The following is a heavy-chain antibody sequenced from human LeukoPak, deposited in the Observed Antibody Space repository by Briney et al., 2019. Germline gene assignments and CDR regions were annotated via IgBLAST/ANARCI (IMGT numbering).Heavy chain of an antibody. CDR3: ARDNSVGDNAWWFDP. Sequence: ASVKVSCEASGYTFTSYYMHWVRQAPGRGLEWMGLINPTGGSTGYAQKFQGRVTMTRDMSTSTDYMELSSLRSEDTAIYYCARDNSVGDNAWWFDPWGQGTLVTVSS. CDR1: GYTFTSYY. J-gene: IGHJ5*02. D-gene: IGHD1-26*01. CDR2: INPTGGST. V-gene: IGHV1-46*01.